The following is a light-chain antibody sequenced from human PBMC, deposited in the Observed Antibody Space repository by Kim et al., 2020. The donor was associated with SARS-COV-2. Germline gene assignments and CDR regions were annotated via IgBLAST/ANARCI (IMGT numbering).Light chain of an antibody. J-gene: IGKJ2*01. Sequence: LSPGESATLSCRASQSVSSSYLAWYQQKPGQAPRLLIYGASSRATGIPDRFSGSGSETDFTLTISRLEPEDFAVYYCQQYGSSPYTFGQGTKLEI. CDR2: GAS. CDR3: QQYGSSPYT. V-gene: IGKV3-20*01. CDR1: QSVSSSY.